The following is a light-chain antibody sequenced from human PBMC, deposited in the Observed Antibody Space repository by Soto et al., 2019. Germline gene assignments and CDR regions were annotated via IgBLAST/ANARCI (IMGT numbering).Light chain of an antibody. V-gene: IGLV2-14*03. J-gene: IGLJ2*01. CDR1: SSDVGGYNF. CDR3: SSYTTSSTPYVV. CDR2: DVS. Sequence: QSILTQPASVSGSPGQSITISCTGSSSDVGGYNFVSWYQQHPGKAPQLIIYDVSNRPSGVSNRFSGSKSGNTASLTISGLQAEDEGDYYCSSYTTSSTPYVVFGGGTKLTVL.